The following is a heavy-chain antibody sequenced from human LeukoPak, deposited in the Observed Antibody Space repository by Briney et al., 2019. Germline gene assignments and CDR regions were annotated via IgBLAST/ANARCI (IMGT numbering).Heavy chain of an antibody. CDR1: GGSISSGSYY. Sequence: PSETLSLTCTVSGGSISSGSYYWSWIRQLAGKGLEWIGRIYTSGSTNYNPSLKSRVTISVDTSKNQFSLKLSSVTAADTAVYYCARDFIVGATCDWGQGTLVTVSS. CDR3: ARDFIVGATCD. V-gene: IGHV4-61*02. D-gene: IGHD1-26*01. J-gene: IGHJ4*02. CDR2: IYTSGST.